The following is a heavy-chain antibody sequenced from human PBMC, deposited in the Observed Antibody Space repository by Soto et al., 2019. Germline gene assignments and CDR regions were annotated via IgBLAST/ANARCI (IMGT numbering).Heavy chain of an antibody. V-gene: IGHV4-59*08. D-gene: IGHD5-18*01. CDR1: GGSISSYY. CDR2: IYYSGST. CDR3: ARHQWDHGRGYSYGYYYYGMDV. Sequence: SETLSLTCTVSGGSISSYYWSWIRQPPGKGLEWIGYIYYSGSTNYNPSLKSRVTISVDTSKNQFSLKLSSVTAADTAVYYCARHQWDHGRGYSYGYYYYGMDVWGQGTTVTVSS. J-gene: IGHJ6*02.